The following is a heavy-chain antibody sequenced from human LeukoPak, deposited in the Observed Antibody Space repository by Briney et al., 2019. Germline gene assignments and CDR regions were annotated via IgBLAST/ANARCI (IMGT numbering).Heavy chain of an antibody. CDR1: GFTFSIFG. Sequence: GGSLRLSCAASGFTFSIFGMSWIRKAPGKGLERVSGITNGGEDTYYADSVKGRFTISRDNSKNTLFLQMNSLRVEDTAVYYCARVGALSSSWLLYWGQGTLVTVSS. V-gene: IGHV3-23*01. CDR3: ARVGALSSSWLLY. D-gene: IGHD6-13*01. J-gene: IGHJ4*02. CDR2: ITNGGEDT.